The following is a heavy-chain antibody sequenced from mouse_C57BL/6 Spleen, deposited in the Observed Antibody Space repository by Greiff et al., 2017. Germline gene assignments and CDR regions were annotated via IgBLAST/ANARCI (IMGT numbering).Heavy chain of an antibody. J-gene: IGHJ4*01. V-gene: IGHV1-69*01. CDR2: IDPSDSYT. CDR3: ARGAMDY. Sequence: QVQLQQPGAELVMPGASVKLSCKASGYPFTSYWMHWVKQRPGQGLEWIGEIDPSDSYTNYNQKFKGKSTLTVDKSSSTAYMQLSSLTSEDSAVYYCARGAMDYWGQGTSVTVSS. CDR1: GYPFTSYW.